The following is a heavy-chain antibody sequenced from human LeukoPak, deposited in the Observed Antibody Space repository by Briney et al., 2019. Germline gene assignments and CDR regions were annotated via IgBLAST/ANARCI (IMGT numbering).Heavy chain of an antibody. CDR2: ISGSGGST. D-gene: IGHD3-10*01. CDR3: ARGSGVDVPGDAFDV. CDR1: GFTFSSYE. J-gene: IGHJ3*01. Sequence: GGSLRLSCAASGFTFSSYEMSWVRQAPGKGLEWVSAISGSGGSTYYADSVKGRFTIPRDNSKNTLYLQMNSLRAEDTAVYYCARGSGVDVPGDAFDVWGQGTLVIVSS. V-gene: IGHV3-23*01.